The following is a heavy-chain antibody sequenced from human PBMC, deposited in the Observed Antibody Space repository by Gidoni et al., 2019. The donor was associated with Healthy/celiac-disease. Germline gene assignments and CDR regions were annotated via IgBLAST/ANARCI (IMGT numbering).Heavy chain of an antibody. Sequence: QVQLQQWGAGLLKPSETLSLTCAVYGGSFSGYYWSWIRQPPGKGLEWIGEINHSGSTNYNPSLKSRVTISVDTSKNQFSLKLSSVTAADTAVYYCARGRAARPSPYYYYYGMDVWGQGTTVTVSS. CDR2: INHSGST. CDR3: ARGRAARPSPYYYYYGMDV. D-gene: IGHD6-6*01. J-gene: IGHJ6*02. V-gene: IGHV4-34*01. CDR1: GGSFSGYY.